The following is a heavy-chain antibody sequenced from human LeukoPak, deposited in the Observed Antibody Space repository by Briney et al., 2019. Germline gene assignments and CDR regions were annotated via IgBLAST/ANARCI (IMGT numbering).Heavy chain of an antibody. CDR3: VRDYCGGDCYPFDY. V-gene: IGHV3-20*04. D-gene: IGHD2-21*02. Sequence: PGGSLRLSCTVSGFTFDDYGMSWVRQAPGKGLEWVSGINWNGGSTGYADSVKGRFTISRDNAKKSLYLKMNSLRGEDTALYYCVRDYCGGDCYPFDYWGQGALVTVSS. J-gene: IGHJ4*02. CDR1: GFTFDDYG. CDR2: INWNGGST.